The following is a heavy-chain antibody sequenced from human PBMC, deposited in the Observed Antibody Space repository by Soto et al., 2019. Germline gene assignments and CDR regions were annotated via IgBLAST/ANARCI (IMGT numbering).Heavy chain of an antibody. Sequence: QVQLVQSGAAVKKPGSSVKVSCKASGGTFSSYAISWVRQAPGQGLEWMGGVIPIFGTANYAQKFQGRVTITADESTSTAYMELSSLSSEDTAVYYCARGTEDIVATHYYYYGMDVCGQGTTVTVSS. CDR1: GGTFSSYA. CDR3: ARGTEDIVATHYYYYGMDV. J-gene: IGHJ6*02. CDR2: VIPIFGTA. V-gene: IGHV1-69*12. D-gene: IGHD5-12*01.